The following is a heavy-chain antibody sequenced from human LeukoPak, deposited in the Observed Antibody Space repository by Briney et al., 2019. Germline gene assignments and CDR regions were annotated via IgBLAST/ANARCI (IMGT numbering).Heavy chain of an antibody. Sequence: ASVKVSCKASGGTFSSYAISWVRQAPGQGLEWMGGIIPIFGTANYAQKFQGRVTITADESTSTAYMELSSRRSEDTAVYNCARGLSLTIFGNYYYYGMDVWGQGTTVTVSS. CDR3: ARGLSLTIFGNYYYYGMDV. D-gene: IGHD3-3*01. CDR2: IIPIFGTA. V-gene: IGHV1-69*01. J-gene: IGHJ6*02. CDR1: GGTFSSYA.